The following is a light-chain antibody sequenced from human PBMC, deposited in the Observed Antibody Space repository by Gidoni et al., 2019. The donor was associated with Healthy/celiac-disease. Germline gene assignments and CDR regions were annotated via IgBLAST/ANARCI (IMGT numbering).Light chain of an antibody. CDR3: QQRSNWPRT. CDR2: DAS. J-gene: IGKJ3*01. CDR1: QSVSSY. Sequence: EIVLTQSPATLSLSPGERATLSCRASQSVSSYLAWYQQKPGQAPRLLIYDASHRATGIPARFSGSGSGTDFTLTISSLEPEDFAVYYCQQRSNWPRTFGPXTKVDIK. V-gene: IGKV3-11*01.